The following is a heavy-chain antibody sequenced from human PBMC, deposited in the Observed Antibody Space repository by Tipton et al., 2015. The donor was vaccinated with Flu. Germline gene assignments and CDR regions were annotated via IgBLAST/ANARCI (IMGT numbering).Heavy chain of an antibody. J-gene: IGHJ4*02. CDR1: GDSISSSRYY. CDR2: IYHSGTA. D-gene: IGHD3-3*01. V-gene: IGHV4-39*07. CDR3: ARDTIFGVAH. Sequence: LRLSCTVSGDSISSSRYYWGWIRQPPGKGLEWIGSIYHSGTAYYNPSLKSRVTISVDTSKNQFSLKLSSVTAADTAVYCCARDTIFGVAHWGQGTLVTVSS.